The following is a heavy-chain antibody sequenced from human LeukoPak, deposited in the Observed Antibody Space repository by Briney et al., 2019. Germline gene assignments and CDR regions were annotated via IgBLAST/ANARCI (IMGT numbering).Heavy chain of an antibody. CDR1: GFTFSSYA. D-gene: IGHD1-26*01. Sequence: GGSLRLSCAASGFTFSSYAMSWVRQAPGKGLEWVSSISGTGGSTYLADSVKGRFTISRDNAKNSLYLQMNSLRAEDTAVYYCAREEYSGSYYFDYWGQGTLVTVSS. V-gene: IGHV3-23*01. CDR3: AREEYSGSYYFDY. CDR2: ISGTGGST. J-gene: IGHJ4*02.